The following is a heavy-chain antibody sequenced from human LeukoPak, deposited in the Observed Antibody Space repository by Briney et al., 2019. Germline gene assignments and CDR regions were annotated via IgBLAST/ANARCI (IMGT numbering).Heavy chain of an antibody. Sequence: ASVKVSCKASGYTFTSDGISWVRQAPGQGLEWMGWISAYNGNTNYAQKLQGRVTMTTDTSTSTAYMELRSLRSDDTAVYYCARDTPRIAVAGTLDYYYYMDVWGKGTTVTVSS. D-gene: IGHD6-19*01. V-gene: IGHV1-18*01. CDR1: GYTFTSDG. CDR3: ARDTPRIAVAGTLDYYYYMDV. J-gene: IGHJ6*03. CDR2: ISAYNGNT.